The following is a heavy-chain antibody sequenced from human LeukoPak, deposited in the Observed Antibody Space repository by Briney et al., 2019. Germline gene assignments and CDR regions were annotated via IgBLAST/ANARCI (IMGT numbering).Heavy chain of an antibody. CDR1: GGSISSSSYY. CDR2: IYYRGST. D-gene: IGHD3-3*01. J-gene: IGHJ3*02. V-gene: IGHV4-39*01. CDR3: ARQGNSNVLRFLEWLFHDAFDI. Sequence: PSETLSLTCTVSGGSISSSSYYWGWIRQPPGKGLEWIGSIYYRGSTYYNPSLKSRVTISVDTSKNQFSLKLSSVTAADTAVYYCARQGNSNVLRFLEWLFHDAFDIWGQGTMVTVSS.